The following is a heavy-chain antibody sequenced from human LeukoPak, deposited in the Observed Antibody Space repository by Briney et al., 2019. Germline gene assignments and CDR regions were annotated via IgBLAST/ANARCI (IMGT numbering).Heavy chain of an antibody. CDR3: ATLGYGSGSYCADY. J-gene: IGHJ4*02. CDR2: ISYDGSNK. D-gene: IGHD3-10*01. CDR1: GFTFRNYG. Sequence: GRSLRLSCAASGFTFRNYGMHWVRQAPGKGLEWVSIISYDGSNKYYADSVKGRFTISRDNSQSTLYLQMNSLRTEDTAIYFCATLGYGSGSYCADYWGQGTQVTVSS. V-gene: IGHV3-30*03.